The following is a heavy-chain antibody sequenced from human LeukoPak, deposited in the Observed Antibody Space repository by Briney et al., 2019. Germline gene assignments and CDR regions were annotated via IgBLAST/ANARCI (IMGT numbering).Heavy chain of an antibody. CDR3: AKAKTQQLALSFDY. D-gene: IGHD6-13*01. CDR1: GFTFSSYG. J-gene: IGHJ4*02. V-gene: IGHV3-30*02. CDR2: IRYDGSNK. Sequence: GGSLRLSCAASGFTFSSYGMHWVRQAPGKGLEWVAFIRYDGSNKYYADSVKGRFTISRDNSKNTLYLQMNSLRAEDTAVYYCAKAKTQQLALSFDYWGQGTLVTVSS.